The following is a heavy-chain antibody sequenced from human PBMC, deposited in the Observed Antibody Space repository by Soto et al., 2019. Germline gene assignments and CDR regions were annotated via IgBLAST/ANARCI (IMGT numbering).Heavy chain of an antibody. V-gene: IGHV4-61*01. CDR2: IYYSGST. Sequence: QVQLQESGPGLVKPSETLSLTCTVSGGSVSSGSYYWSWIRQPPGKGLEWIGYIYYSGSTNYNPSLKSRVTISVDTSKNQFSLKLSSVTAADTAVYYCARDVEAIPNPGGSGNYYYGMDVWGQGTTVTVSS. CDR1: GGSVSSGSYY. CDR3: ARDVEAIPNPGGSGNYYYGMDV. J-gene: IGHJ6*02. D-gene: IGHD3-10*01.